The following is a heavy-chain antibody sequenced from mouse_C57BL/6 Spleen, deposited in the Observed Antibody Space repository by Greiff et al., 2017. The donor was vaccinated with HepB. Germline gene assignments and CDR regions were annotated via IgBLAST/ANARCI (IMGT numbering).Heavy chain of an antibody. CDR3: ARSGLYYYGSSYRYFDV. Sequence: QVQLQQPGAELVKPGASVKLSCKASGYTFTSYWMQWVKQRPGQGLEWIGEIDPSDSYTNYNQKFKGKATLTVDTSSSTAYMQLSSLTSEDSAVYYGARSGLYYYGSSYRYFDVWGTGTTVTVSS. J-gene: IGHJ1*03. V-gene: IGHV1-50*01. CDR2: IDPSDSYT. CDR1: GYTFTSYW. D-gene: IGHD1-1*01.